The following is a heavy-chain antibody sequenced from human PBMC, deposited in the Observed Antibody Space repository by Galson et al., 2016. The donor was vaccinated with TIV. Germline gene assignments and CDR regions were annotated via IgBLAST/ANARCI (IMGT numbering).Heavy chain of an antibody. CDR3: AREVAHVDSVIFNADAFDI. CDR2: IIPTLSPA. J-gene: IGHJ3*02. V-gene: IGHV1-69*08. Sequence: SVKVSCKASGDTFSSLSIIWVRQAPGQGLEWMGRIIPTLSPADYAQKFQGRVTITAARSTSTVYMELSSLRSDDAAVYYCAREVAHVDSVIFNADAFDIWGQGTMVTVSS. D-gene: IGHD5-18*01. CDR1: GDTFSSLS.